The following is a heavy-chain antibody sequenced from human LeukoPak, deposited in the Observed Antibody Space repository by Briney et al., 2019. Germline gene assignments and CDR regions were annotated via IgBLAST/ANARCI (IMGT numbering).Heavy chain of an antibody. V-gene: IGHV3-23*01. J-gene: IGHJ6*02. CDR1: GFTFSSYA. D-gene: IGHD2-2*01. Sequence: GGSLRLSCAASGFTFSSYAMSWVRQAPGKGLEWVSAISGSGGSTYYADSVKGRFTISRDNSKNTLYLQMNSLRARDTAVYYCAKPGCSSTSCYSSVWDYYYYGMDVWGQGTTVTVSS. CDR3: AKPGCSSTSCYSSVWDYYYYGMDV. CDR2: ISGSGGST.